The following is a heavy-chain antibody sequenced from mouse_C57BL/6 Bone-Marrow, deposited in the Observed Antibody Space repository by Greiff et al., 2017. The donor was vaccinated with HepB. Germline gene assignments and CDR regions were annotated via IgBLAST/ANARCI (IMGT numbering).Heavy chain of an antibody. D-gene: IGHD1-1*01. CDR2: IDPENGDT. J-gene: IGHJ4*01. CDR3: TIYYYGSSYGSYAMDY. CDR1: GFNIKDDY. Sequence: EVQLQQSGAELVRPGASVKLSCTASGFNIKDDYMHWVKQRPEQGLEWIGWIDPENGDTESASKFQGKATITADTSSNTAYLQLSSLTSEDTAVYYCTIYYYGSSYGSYAMDYWGQGTSVTVSS. V-gene: IGHV14-4*01.